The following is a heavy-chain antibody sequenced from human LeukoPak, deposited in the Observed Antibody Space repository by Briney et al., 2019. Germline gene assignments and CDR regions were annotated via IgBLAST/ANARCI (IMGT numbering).Heavy chain of an antibody. D-gene: IGHD4-17*01. J-gene: IGHJ6*03. CDR3: ARFYGVTATWYYYYMDV. V-gene: IGHV1-24*01. CDR1: GYTLTGYY. Sequence: GASVNVSCKASGYTLTGYYMHWVRQARGQGLEGMGGFDPEDGDKIYAQKFQGRVTMTTDTSTSNAYMELRSLRSDDTAVYYCARFYGVTATWYYYYMDVWGKGTTVTVSS. CDR2: FDPEDGDK.